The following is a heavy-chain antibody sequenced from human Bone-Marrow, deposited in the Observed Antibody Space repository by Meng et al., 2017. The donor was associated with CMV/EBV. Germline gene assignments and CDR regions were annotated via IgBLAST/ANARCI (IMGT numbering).Heavy chain of an antibody. CDR2: SNAGNGNT. V-gene: IGHV1-3*02. Sequence: ASVKVSCKASGYTFTSYAMHWVRQAPGQRLEWMGWSNAGNGNTKYSQEFQARVTMTTDTSTSTAYMELRSLRSDDTAVYYCARATRFLGRTSDAFDIWGQGTMVTVSS. CDR3: ARATRFLGRTSDAFDI. D-gene: IGHD3-3*01. J-gene: IGHJ3*02. CDR1: GYTFTSYA.